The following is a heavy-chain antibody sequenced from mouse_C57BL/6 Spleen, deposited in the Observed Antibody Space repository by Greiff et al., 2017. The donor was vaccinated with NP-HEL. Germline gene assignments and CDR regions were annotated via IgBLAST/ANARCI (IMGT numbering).Heavy chain of an antibody. Sequence: VQLQQSGAELVRPGASVKLSCTASGFNIKDDYMHWVKQRPEQGLEWIGWIDPENGDTEYASKFQGKATITADTSSNTAYLQLSSLTSEDTAVYYCTTSYYSNYSYFDYWGQGTTLTVSS. V-gene: IGHV14-4*01. CDR2: IDPENGDT. J-gene: IGHJ2*01. CDR3: TTSYYSNYSYFDY. D-gene: IGHD2-5*01. CDR1: GFNIKDDY.